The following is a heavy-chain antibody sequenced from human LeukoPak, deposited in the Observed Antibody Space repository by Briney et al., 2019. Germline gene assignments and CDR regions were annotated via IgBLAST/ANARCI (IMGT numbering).Heavy chain of an antibody. Sequence: PSETLSLTCTVSGGSISSYYWCWSRQRPGEGLEWVGYIYYSASSNYNPSLKSRVTISVDTSKNQFSLKMSSVTAADTAVYYCARDLGYYGSGSLNFDYWGQGTLVTVSS. CDR2: IYYSASS. D-gene: IGHD3-10*01. CDR3: ARDLGYYGSGSLNFDY. V-gene: IGHV4-59*01. CDR1: GGSISSYY. J-gene: IGHJ4*02.